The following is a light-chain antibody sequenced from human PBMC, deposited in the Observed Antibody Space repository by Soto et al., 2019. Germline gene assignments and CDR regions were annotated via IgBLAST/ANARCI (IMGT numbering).Light chain of an antibody. CDR1: QTITSY. CDR3: QQSYSTPIT. Sequence: DIQMTQPPSPLSASVGDRVTITCRTSQTITSYLNWYQQKPGKAPKLLIYAASSLQSGVPSRFSGSGSGTDFTLTISSLQPEDFATYYCQQSYSTPITFGQGTRLEI. J-gene: IGKJ5*01. V-gene: IGKV1-39*01. CDR2: AAS.